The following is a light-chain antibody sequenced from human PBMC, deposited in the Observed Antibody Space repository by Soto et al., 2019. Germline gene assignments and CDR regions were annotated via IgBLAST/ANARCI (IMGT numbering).Light chain of an antibody. CDR2: ANA. Sequence: QSVLTQPPSVSGAPGQTVTISCTGSSSNIGAGYDVDWYQQLPGTAPKLLMSANANRPSGVPDRFSGSKSGTSASLAITGLRPEDEADYYCQSYDSTLTGFVVFGGGTKLTVL. V-gene: IGLV1-40*01. CDR1: SSNIGAGYD. CDR3: QSYDSTLTGFVV. J-gene: IGLJ2*01.